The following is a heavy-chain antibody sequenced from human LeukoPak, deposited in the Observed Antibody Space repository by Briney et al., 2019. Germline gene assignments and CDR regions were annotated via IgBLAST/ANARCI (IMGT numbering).Heavy chain of an antibody. V-gene: IGHV4-39*07. CDR3: ARGNILTGYCFDF. Sequence: PSETLSLTCTVSGGSISSSSYYWGWIRQPPGKGLEWIGSIYYSGSTYYNPSLKSRVTISVDTSKNQFSLRLSSVTAADTAVYYCARGNILTGYCFDFWGQGALVTVSS. CDR1: GGSISSSSYY. CDR2: IYYSGST. J-gene: IGHJ4*02. D-gene: IGHD3-9*01.